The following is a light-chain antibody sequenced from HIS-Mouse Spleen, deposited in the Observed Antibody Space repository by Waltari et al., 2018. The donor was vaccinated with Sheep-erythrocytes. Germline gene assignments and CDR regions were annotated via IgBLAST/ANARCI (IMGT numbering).Light chain of an antibody. Sequence: QPVLTQPPSASASLGASATLTCTLSSGYSNYKLDWYQHSPGKGPRFVMRVGTGGIVGSKGDGIPDRFSVLGSGLNRYLTIKNIQEEDESDYHCGADHGSGSNFVYVFGTGTKVTVL. J-gene: IGLJ1*01. CDR2: VGTGGIVG. CDR3: GADHGSGSNFVYV. V-gene: IGLV9-49*01. CDR1: SGYSNYK.